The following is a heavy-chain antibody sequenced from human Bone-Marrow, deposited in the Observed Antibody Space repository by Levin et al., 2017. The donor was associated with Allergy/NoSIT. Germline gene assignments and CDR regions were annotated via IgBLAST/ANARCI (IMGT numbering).Heavy chain of an antibody. CDR2: IGGSGSPI. D-gene: IGHD1-1*01. J-gene: IGHJ4*02. CDR1: GFTFSDYH. CDR3: GRGERSRDQDHRFHY. V-gene: IGHV3-11*01. Sequence: GGSLRLSCAASGFTFSDYHMSWIRQAPGKGLEWVAYIGGSGSPIYYADSVKGRFTISRDNARNSQYLEMNSLRVEDTAVYFCGRGERSRDQDHRFHYWGQGTLVTVST.